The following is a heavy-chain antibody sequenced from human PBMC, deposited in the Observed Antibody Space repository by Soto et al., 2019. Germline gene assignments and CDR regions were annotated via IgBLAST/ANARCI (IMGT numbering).Heavy chain of an antibody. J-gene: IGHJ4*02. CDR1: GFSLSFSGVG. V-gene: IGHV2-5*01. D-gene: IGHD6-19*01. Sequence: SGPTLVNPTQTLTLTCTFSGFSLSFSGVGVGWIRQPPGKALEWLAVIYWNDDKRYSPSLKNRLTITKDTSKNQVVLTMTNMDPVDTGTHYCAHTVYSSGWFEYWGQGTLVTVSS. CDR2: IYWNDDK. CDR3: AHTVYSSGWFEY.